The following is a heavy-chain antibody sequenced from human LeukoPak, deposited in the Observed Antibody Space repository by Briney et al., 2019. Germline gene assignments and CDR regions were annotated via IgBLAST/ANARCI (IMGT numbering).Heavy chain of an antibody. CDR2: ISSSGSTI. J-gene: IGHJ4*02. CDR1: GFTFSSYE. Sequence: GGSLRLSCAASGFTFSSYEMNWVRQAPGKGLEWVSYISSSGSTIYYADSVKGRFTISRDNAKNSLYLQMNSLRAEDTAVYYCARDGLGYCSSTSCTLAFDYWGQGTLVTVSS. V-gene: IGHV3-48*03. D-gene: IGHD2-2*01. CDR3: ARDGLGYCSSTSCTLAFDY.